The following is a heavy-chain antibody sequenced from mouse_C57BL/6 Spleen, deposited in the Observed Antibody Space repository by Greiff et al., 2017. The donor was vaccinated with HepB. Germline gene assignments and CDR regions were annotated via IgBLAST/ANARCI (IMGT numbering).Heavy chain of an antibody. J-gene: IGHJ2*01. CDR2: IYPGSGNT. CDR1: GYTFTDYY. D-gene: IGHD4-1*01. CDR3: ARSGNWDEGGY. V-gene: IGHV1-76*01. Sequence: VKLVESGAELVRPGASVKLSCKASGYTFTDYYINWVKQRPGQGLEWIARIYPGSGNTYYNEKFKGKATLTAEKSSSTAYMQLSSLTSEDSAVYFCARSGNWDEGGYWGQGTTLTVSS.